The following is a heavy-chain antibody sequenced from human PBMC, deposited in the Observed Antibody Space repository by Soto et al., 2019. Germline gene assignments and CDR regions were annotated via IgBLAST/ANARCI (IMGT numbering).Heavy chain of an antibody. V-gene: IGHV1-18*01. CDR3: ARDDWPSCTNTTCPVKDHSHYHGMDV. Sequence: GASVKVSRKASDYTFTNYAISWVRQAPGQGLEWMGWISAYNRNRNYAQKFQDRVTLTIDTSTSTAYMELRSLRSDDTAVYYCARDDWPSCTNTTCPVKDHSHYHGMDVWGQGTTVTVSS. CDR2: ISAYNRNR. D-gene: IGHD2-8*01. CDR1: DYTFTNYA. J-gene: IGHJ6*02.